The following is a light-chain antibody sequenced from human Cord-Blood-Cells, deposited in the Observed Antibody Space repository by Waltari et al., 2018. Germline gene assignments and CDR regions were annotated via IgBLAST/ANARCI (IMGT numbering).Light chain of an antibody. Sequence: DIQMTQSPSSLSASVGDIVTITCRASQSISSYLNWYQQKPGRAPKLLIYAALSLQSGVPESFSGSESGREFTRTISSLHPVVFATYCCKQNNSTPRVTFGPGTTEDIK. CDR2: AAL. CDR3: KQNNSTPRVT. J-gene: IGKJ3*01. V-gene: IGKV1-39*01. CDR1: QSISSY.